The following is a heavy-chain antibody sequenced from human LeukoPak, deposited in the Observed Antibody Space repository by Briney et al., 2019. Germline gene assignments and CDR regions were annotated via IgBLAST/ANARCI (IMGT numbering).Heavy chain of an antibody. Sequence: GGSLTLSCAASGFIFNNYAMSWVRQAPGKGLEWVSAISESGGETYHADSVKGWFTISRDTSKSTLYLQLNSLRAEDTAIYYCAKGIDSTGHYPFDYWGQGTLVTVSS. CDR1: GFIFNNYA. CDR2: ISESGGET. D-gene: IGHD3-22*01. V-gene: IGHV3-23*01. CDR3: AKGIDSTGHYPFDY. J-gene: IGHJ4*02.